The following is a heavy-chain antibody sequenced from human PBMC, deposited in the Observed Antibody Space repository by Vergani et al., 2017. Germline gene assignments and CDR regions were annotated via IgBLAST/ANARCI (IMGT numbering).Heavy chain of an antibody. CDR2: IYYSGST. V-gene: IGHV4-59*08. D-gene: IGHD3-3*01. Sequence: QVQLQESGPGLVKPSETLSLTCTVSGGSISSYYWSWIRQPPGKGLEWIGYIYYSGSTYYNPSLKSRVPISVDMSKNQFSLRLSSVTASDPAVYYCASSHVTILGMTSEPQSFACIREFQYWGQGTLVTVSS. CDR1: GGSISSYY. J-gene: IGHJ1*01. CDR3: ASSHVTILGMTSEPQSFACIREFQY.